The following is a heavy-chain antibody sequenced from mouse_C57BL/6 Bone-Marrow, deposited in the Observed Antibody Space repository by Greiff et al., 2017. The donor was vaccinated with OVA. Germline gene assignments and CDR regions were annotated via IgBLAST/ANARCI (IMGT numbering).Heavy chain of an antibody. D-gene: IGHD1-1*01. CDR3: AILRRYGSSPWYFDV. V-gene: IGHV1-64*01. CDR1: GYTFTSYW. Sequence: QVQLKQPGAELVKPGASVKLSCKASGYTFTSYWMHWVKQRPGQGLEWIGMIHPNSGSTNYNEKFKSKATLTVDKSSSTAYMQLSSLTSEDSAVYYCAILRRYGSSPWYFDVWGTGTTVTVSS. CDR2: IHPNSGST. J-gene: IGHJ1*03.